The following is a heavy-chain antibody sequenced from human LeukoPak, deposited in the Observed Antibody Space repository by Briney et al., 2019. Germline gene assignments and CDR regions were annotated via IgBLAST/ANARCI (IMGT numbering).Heavy chain of an antibody. CDR1: GFTFSSYS. CDR3: ARFSSWYIGLDY. V-gene: IGHV3-21*01. CDR2: ISSSSSYI. J-gene: IGHJ4*02. D-gene: IGHD6-13*01. Sequence: PGGSLRLSCAASGFTFSSYSMNWVRQAPGKGLEWVSSISSSSSYIYYADSVKGRFTISRDNAKNSLYLQMNSLRAEDTAVYYCARFSSWYIGLDYWGQGTLVTVSS.